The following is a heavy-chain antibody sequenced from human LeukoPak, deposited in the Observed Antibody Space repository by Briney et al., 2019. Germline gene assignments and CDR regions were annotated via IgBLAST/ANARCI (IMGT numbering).Heavy chain of an antibody. V-gene: IGHV1-2*02. CDR2: INPNTGYT. Sequence: ASVKVSCKASRYTFTGYFMHSVRQSAGPELEGMGWINPNTGYTNHAPNFQGRVTMTRDTSLSTAYMELSSLRSHDTTVYYCARADFNGGTCYSLDLNNWFDPWGQGNVVPVSS. CDR1: RYTFTGYF. D-gene: IGHD2-15*01. CDR3: ARADFNGGTCYSLDLNNWFDP. J-gene: IGHJ5*02.